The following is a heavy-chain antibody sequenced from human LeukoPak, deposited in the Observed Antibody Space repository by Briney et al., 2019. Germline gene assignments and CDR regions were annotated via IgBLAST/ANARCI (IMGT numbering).Heavy chain of an antibody. Sequence: SVKVSCKASGGTFSSYAISWVRQAPGQGLEWMGGIIPIFGTANYAQRFQGRVTITADKSTSTAYMELSSLRSEDTAVYYCARGPPTVPNFDYWGQGTLVTVSS. CDR3: ARGPPTVPNFDY. CDR2: IIPIFGTA. D-gene: IGHD4-17*01. CDR1: GGTFSSYA. V-gene: IGHV1-69*06. J-gene: IGHJ4*02.